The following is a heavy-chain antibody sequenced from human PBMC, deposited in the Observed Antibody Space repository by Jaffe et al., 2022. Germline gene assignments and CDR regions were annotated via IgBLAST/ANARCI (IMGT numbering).Heavy chain of an antibody. CDR1: GFTFGDYA. CDR2: VRTTRFDAIG. Sequence: EVQLVESGGDLVQPGRSLRLSCRGSGFTFGDYALSWVRQAPGKGLEWVAFVRTTRFDAIGEYAASVKGRFTISRDDSESILYLVMDSLKAEDSALYYCTRIKTISSWHFDLWGRGTLVTASS. D-gene: IGHD6-13*01. V-gene: IGHV3-49*04. J-gene: IGHJ2*01. CDR3: TRIKTISSWHFDL.